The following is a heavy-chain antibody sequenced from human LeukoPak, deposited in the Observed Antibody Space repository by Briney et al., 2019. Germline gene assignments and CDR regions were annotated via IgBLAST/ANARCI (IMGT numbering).Heavy chain of an antibody. CDR2: ISSSSSYI. CDR3: ARPGSSGWYGGFDY. J-gene: IGHJ4*02. Sequence: GGSLRLSCAASGFTFSSYSMNWVRQAPGKGLEWVSSISSSSSYIYYADSVKGRFTISRDNAKNSLYLQMNSLRAEDTAVYYCARPGSSGWYGGFDYWGQGTLVTVSS. CDR1: GFTFSSYS. V-gene: IGHV3-21*01. D-gene: IGHD6-19*01.